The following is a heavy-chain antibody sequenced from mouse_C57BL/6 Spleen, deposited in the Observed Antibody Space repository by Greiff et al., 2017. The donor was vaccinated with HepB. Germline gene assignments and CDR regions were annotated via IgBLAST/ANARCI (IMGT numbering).Heavy chain of an antibody. CDR2: ISSGSSTI. CDR1: GFTFSDYG. D-gene: IGHD1-2*01. CDR3: ARSHHYGRPTDY. Sequence: EVQRVESGGGLVKPGGSLKLSCAASGFTFSDYGMHWVRQAPEKGLEWVAYISSGSSTIYYADTVKGRFTIPRDNAKNTLFLQMTSLRSEDTAMYYCARSHHYGRPTDYWGQGTTLTVSS. J-gene: IGHJ2*01. V-gene: IGHV5-17*01.